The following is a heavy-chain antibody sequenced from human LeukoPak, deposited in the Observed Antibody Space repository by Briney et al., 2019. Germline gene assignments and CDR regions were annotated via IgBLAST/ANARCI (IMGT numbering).Heavy chain of an antibody. V-gene: IGHV3-43*01. CDR2: AGWAGGTT. CDR1: GFNFDRYT. J-gene: IGHJ4*02. Sequence: GGSLRLSCATSGFNFDRYTIHWVRQAPGKGLERVSLAGWAGGTTFYSDSVRGRFTISRDSGRKSVYLQMNSLTTDDTAFYFCAKELDTMFFDYWGQGALVTVSS. D-gene: IGHD3-10*02. CDR3: AKELDTMFFDY.